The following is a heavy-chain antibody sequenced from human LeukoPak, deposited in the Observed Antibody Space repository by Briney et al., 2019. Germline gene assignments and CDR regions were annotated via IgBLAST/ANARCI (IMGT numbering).Heavy chain of an antibody. CDR1: GYSFTSYW. D-gene: IGHD6-13*01. J-gene: IGHJ4*02. CDR3: ARSGVGQQLAHERPGYFDY. CDR2: IYPGDSDT. V-gene: IGHV5-51*01. Sequence: GESLKISCKGSGYSFTSYWIGWVRQMPGKGLEWMGIIYPGDSDTRYSPSFQGQVTISADKSISTAYLQWSSLKASDTAMYYCARSGVGQQLAHERPGYFDYWGQGTLVTVSS.